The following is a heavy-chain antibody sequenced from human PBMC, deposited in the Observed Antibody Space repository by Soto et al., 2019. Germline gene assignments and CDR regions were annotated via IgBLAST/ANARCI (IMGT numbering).Heavy chain of an antibody. CDR3: ARDEGCGGGSCYSIWRY. CDR2: IKEDGSEE. CDR1: GFSFGTYW. V-gene: IGHV3-7*01. D-gene: IGHD2-15*01. J-gene: IGHJ4*02. Sequence: EVQLVESGGGLVQPGGSLRLSCAASGFSFGTYWISWVRQAPGKGLEWVANIKEDGSEEYYMDSVKGRFTISRDNAKNSLYLQMNSLRAEDTAMYYCARDEGCGGGSCYSIWRYWGQGTLVTVSP.